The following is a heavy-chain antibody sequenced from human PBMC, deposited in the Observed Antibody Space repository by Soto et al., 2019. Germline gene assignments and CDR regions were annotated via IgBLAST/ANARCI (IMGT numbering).Heavy chain of an antibody. CDR2: IIPIFGTA. Sequence: QVQLVQSGAEVKKPGSSVKVSCKASGGTFSSYALSCVRQAPGHGLEWMGGIIPIFGTANYAQKFQGRVTITADESTSTAYMELSSLRSEDTAVYYCATLSGSYGRPAWDYWGQGTLVTVSS. D-gene: IGHD1-26*01. CDR1: GGTFSSYA. V-gene: IGHV1-69*01. J-gene: IGHJ4*02. CDR3: ATLSGSYGRPAWDY.